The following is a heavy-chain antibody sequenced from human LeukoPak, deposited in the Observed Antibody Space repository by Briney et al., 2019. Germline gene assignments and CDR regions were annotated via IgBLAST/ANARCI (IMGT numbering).Heavy chain of an antibody. CDR3: STPFWSGYSPFDY. D-gene: IGHD3-3*01. Sequence: GGSLRLSCAASGFTFSDYYMSWIRQAPGKGLEWVSYISSSSSYTNYADSVKGRFTISRDNAKNSLYLQMNSLRAEDTAVYYCSTPFWSGYSPFDYWGQGTLVTVSS. J-gene: IGHJ4*02. CDR2: ISSSSSYT. CDR1: GFTFSDYY. V-gene: IGHV3-11*06.